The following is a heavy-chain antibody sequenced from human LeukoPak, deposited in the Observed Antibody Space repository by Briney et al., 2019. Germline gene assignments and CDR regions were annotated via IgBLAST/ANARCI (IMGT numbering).Heavy chain of an antibody. D-gene: IGHD3-22*01. CDR2: ISGSGGST. Sequence: GGSLRLSCAASGYTFSSYAMSWVRQAPGKGLEWVSAISGSGGSTYYADSVKGRFTISRDNSKNTLYLQMNSLRAEDTALYYCAKGLKYYYDSSPSPGMYWGQGTLVTVSS. J-gene: IGHJ4*02. CDR3: AKGLKYYYDSSPSPGMY. V-gene: IGHV3-23*01. CDR1: GYTFSSYA.